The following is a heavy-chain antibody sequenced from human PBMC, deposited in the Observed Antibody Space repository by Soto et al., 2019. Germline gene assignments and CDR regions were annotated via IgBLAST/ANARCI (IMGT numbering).Heavy chain of an antibody. CDR1: GYSFTSYS. CDR2: INANNGNT. D-gene: IGHD3-16*01. Sequence: ASVKVSCKASGYSFTSYSISWVRQAPGQGLEWMGWINANNGNTNYAQKFQGRVTMTTDTSTSTAYMELRSLRSDDTAVYYCARELRDYLYWGQGTLVTVSS. CDR3: ARELRDYLY. V-gene: IGHV1-18*04. J-gene: IGHJ4*02.